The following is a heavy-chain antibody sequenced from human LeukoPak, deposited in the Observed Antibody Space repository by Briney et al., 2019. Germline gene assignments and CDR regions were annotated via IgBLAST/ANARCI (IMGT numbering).Heavy chain of an antibody. CDR3: ARDPLPRARGYSYQGGFDY. D-gene: IGHD5-18*01. CDR1: GFTFEDYA. CDR2: INWNSGSI. J-gene: IGHJ4*02. Sequence: GGSLRLSCAASGFTFEDYAMHWVRQAPGKGLEWVSGINWNSGSIGYADSVKGRFTISRDNVMNSLYLQMNSLRPEDTALYYCARDPLPRARGYSYQGGFDYWGQGTLVTVSS. V-gene: IGHV3-9*01.